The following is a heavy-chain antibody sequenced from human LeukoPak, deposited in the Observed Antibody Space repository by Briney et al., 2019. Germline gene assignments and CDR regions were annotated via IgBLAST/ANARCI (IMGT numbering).Heavy chain of an antibody. V-gene: IGHV1-46*01. J-gene: IGHJ4*02. CDR3: ASVFTPGRFDY. Sequence: ASVKVSCKASGYSFTSYYMHWVRQAPGQGLEWMGIINPSGGSASYAQKFQGRVTMTSDTSTSTVYMEVSSLRSEDTAVYYCASVFTPGRFDYWGQGTLVTVSS. CDR2: INPSGGSA. CDR1: GYSFTSYY.